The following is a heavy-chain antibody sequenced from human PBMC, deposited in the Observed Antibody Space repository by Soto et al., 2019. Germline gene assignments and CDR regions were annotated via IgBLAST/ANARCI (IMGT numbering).Heavy chain of an antibody. J-gene: IGHJ4*02. V-gene: IGHV4-61*08. CDR3: ARGGGSYYNVY. CDR2: IYYSGST. D-gene: IGHD1-26*01. CDR1: GGSVSSGGYY. Sequence: QVQLQESGPGLVKSSETLSLTCTVSGGSVSSGGYYWSWMRQPPGKGLEWIGYIYYSGSTNYNPSLKSRVTISVDTSKNQFSRKLSSVTAADTAVYSCARGGGSYYNVYWGQGTLVTVSS.